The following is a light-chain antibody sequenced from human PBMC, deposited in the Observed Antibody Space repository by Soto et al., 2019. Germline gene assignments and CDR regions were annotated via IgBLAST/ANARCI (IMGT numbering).Light chain of an antibody. J-gene: IGKJ1*01. CDR1: QSVSSSY. CDR2: GAS. Sequence: LSCRASQSVSSSYLAWYQQKPGQAPRLLIYGASSRATGIPDRFSGSGSGTNLTITVSSLGTPDYAVYYSKEHGSWRTLAQGTKVDIK. CDR3: KEHGSWRT. V-gene: IGKV3-20*01.